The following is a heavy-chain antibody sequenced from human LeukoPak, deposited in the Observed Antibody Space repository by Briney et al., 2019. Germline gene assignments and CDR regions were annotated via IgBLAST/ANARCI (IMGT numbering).Heavy chain of an antibody. J-gene: IGHJ5*02. D-gene: IGHD1-14*01. Sequence: SVKVSCKASGFTFSRFVIQWVRQARGQRLEWIGWIVVGSGNTNYAQTLQERVTITRDMSTSTAYMELSSLTSDDTAVYYGTAEPGAAGGWFDPWGQGTLVTVSS. V-gene: IGHV1-58*02. CDR1: GFTFSRFV. CDR3: TAEPGAAGGWFDP. CDR2: IVVGSGNT.